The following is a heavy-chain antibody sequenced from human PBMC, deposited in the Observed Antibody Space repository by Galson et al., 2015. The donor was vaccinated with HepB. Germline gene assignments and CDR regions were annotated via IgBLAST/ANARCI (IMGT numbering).Heavy chain of an antibody. CDR2: IKSKTDGGTT. CDR3: TTGVGQLWSGDY. J-gene: IGHJ4*02. D-gene: IGHD5-18*01. CDR1: GFTFSNAW. V-gene: IGHV3-15*01. Sequence: SLRLSCAASGFTFSNAWMSWVRQAPGKGLEWVGRIKSKTDGGTTDHAAPVKGRFTISRDDSKNTLYLQMNSLKTEDTAVYYCTTGVGQLWSGDYWGQGTLVTVSS.